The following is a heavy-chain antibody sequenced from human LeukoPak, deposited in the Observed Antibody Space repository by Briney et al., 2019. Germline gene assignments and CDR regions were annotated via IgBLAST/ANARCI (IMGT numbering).Heavy chain of an antibody. Sequence: SETLSLTCTVSGRSLSSYYWSWIRQPPGKGLEWIGYIYYSGSTYYNPSLKSRVTILVDTSKNQLSLKLSSVTDADTAVYYCARTPPYSARRAGFDYWGQGTLVTVSS. D-gene: IGHD4-11*01. V-gene: IGHV4-59*01. CDR1: GRSLSSYY. CDR3: ARTPPYSARRAGFDY. J-gene: IGHJ4*02. CDR2: IYYSGST.